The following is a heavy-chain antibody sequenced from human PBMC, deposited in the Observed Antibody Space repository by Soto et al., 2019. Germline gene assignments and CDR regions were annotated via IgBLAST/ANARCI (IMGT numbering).Heavy chain of an antibody. CDR3: AKNRLRDGSSRQGFDS. CDR1: RFTFSSYA. CDR2: ITGSGGST. Sequence: GGSLRLSCAASRFTFSSYAMSWVRRPPGKGLEWVSSITGSGGSTYNADSVKGRFTISRDNSRNTLFLQMNSLRAEDTAVYYCAKNRLRDGSSRQGFDSWGQGTLVTVSS. D-gene: IGHD6-6*01. J-gene: IGHJ4*02. V-gene: IGHV3-23*01.